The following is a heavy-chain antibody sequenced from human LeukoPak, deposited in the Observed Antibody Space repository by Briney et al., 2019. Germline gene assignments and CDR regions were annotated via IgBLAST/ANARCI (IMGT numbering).Heavy chain of an antibody. D-gene: IGHD3-22*01. CDR3: ARVYYYDSSGYQHWYFDL. J-gene: IGHJ2*01. V-gene: IGHV4-30-4*01. Sequence: PSETLSLTCTVSGGSISSGDYYWSWIRQPPGKSLEWIGYIYYSGSTYYNPSLKSRVTISVDTSKNQYSLKLSSVTAADTAVYYCARVYYYDSSGYQHWYFDLWGRGTLVTVSS. CDR2: IYYSGST. CDR1: GGSISSGDYY.